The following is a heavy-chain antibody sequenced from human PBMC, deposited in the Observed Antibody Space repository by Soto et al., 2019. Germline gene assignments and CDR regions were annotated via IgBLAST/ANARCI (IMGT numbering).Heavy chain of an antibody. D-gene: IGHD3-22*01. CDR3: ARSVVISPSFDY. Sequence: SETLSLTCTVSGGSISSSSYYWGWIRQPPGKGLEWIGSIYYSGSTYYNPSLKSRVTISVDTSKSQFSLKLSSVTAADTAVYYCARSVVISPSFDYWGQGTLVTVSS. V-gene: IGHV4-39*01. J-gene: IGHJ4*02. CDR1: GGSISSSSYY. CDR2: IYYSGST.